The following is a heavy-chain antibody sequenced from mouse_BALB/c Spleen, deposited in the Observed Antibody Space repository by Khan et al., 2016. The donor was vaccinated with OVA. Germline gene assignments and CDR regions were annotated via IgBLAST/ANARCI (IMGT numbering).Heavy chain of an antibody. V-gene: IGHV1-20*01. J-gene: IGHJ3*01. Sequence: VQLQQSGPDLVKTGASVKISCKASGYSFTAYSINWVKLRHGKSLECIGRINPNTDNINYNQKLKGKATLTVDTSSSTADMELRSLTSEDSAVFVCARRNGLFADWCQVTLVNSSA. CDR3: ARRNGLFAD. D-gene: IGHD1-2*01. CDR2: INPNTDNI. CDR1: GYSFTAYS.